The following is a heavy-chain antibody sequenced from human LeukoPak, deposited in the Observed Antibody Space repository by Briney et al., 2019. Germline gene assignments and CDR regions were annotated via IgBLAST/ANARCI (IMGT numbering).Heavy chain of an antibody. Sequence: TTGGSLRLSCAASGFTFSSYSMNWVRQAPGKGLEWVSSISSSSSYIYYADSVKGRFTISRDNAKNSLYLQMNSLRAEDTAVYYCARDRAGSYYDAFDIWGQGTMVTVSS. J-gene: IGHJ3*02. CDR1: GFTFSSYS. CDR2: ISSSSSYI. CDR3: ARDRAGSYYDAFDI. V-gene: IGHV3-21*01. D-gene: IGHD1-26*01.